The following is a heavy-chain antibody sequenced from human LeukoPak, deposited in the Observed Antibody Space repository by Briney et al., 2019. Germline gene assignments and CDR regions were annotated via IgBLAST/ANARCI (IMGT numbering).Heavy chain of an antibody. CDR2: INHSGSA. Sequence: SETLSLTCAVYGGSFSGYYWSWIRQPPGKGLEWIGEINHSGSANYNPSLKSRVTKSVDTSKNQFSLKLSSVTAADTAAYYCASLDSSGYYSFDYWGQGTLVTVSS. CDR3: ASLDSSGYYSFDY. J-gene: IGHJ4*02. V-gene: IGHV4-34*01. CDR1: GGSFSGYY. D-gene: IGHD3-22*01.